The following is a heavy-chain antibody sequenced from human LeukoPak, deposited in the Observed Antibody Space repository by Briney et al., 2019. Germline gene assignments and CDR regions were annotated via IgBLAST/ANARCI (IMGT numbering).Heavy chain of an antibody. D-gene: IGHD6-19*01. CDR1: GFTFSDYY. J-gene: IGHJ4*02. Sequence: PGGSLRLSCAASGFTFSDYYMSWIRQAPGKGLEWVSYISSSSSYTNYADSVKGRFTISRDNAKNSLYLRMNSLRAEDTAVYYCARVTGWYFDYWGQGTLVTVSS. V-gene: IGHV3-11*05. CDR3: ARVTGWYFDY. CDR2: ISSSSSYT.